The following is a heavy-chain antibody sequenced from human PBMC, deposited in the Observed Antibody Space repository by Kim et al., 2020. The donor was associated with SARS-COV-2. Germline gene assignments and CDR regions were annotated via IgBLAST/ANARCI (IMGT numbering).Heavy chain of an antibody. CDR1: GGTFSIYA. D-gene: IGHD3-22*01. V-gene: IGHV1-69*13. J-gene: IGHJ4*02. Sequence: SVKVSCKASGGTFSIYAISWVRQAPGQGLEWMGGIIPIFGTANYAQKFQGRVTITADESTSTAYMELSSLRTEDTAVYYCARAGSEYDSSGYYAVWGQGTLVTVSS. CDR3: ARAGSEYDSSGYYAV. CDR2: IIPIFGTA.